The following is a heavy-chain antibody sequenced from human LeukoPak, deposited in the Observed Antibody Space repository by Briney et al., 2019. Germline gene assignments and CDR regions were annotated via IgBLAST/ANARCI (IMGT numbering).Heavy chain of an antibody. CDR3: ARVNHWGGVYYMDV. Sequence: GGSLRLSCAASGFTFRTYAMSWVRQAPGKGLEWVSSISDSGGSTYYADSVKGRFSISRDNAKNSLYLQMNSLRAEDTAVYYCARVNHWGGVYYMDVWGKGTTVTVSS. CDR2: ISDSGGST. J-gene: IGHJ6*03. D-gene: IGHD3-16*01. V-gene: IGHV3-23*01. CDR1: GFTFRTYA.